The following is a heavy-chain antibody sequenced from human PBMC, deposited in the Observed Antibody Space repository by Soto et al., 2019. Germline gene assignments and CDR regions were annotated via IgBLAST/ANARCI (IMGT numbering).Heavy chain of an antibody. J-gene: IGHJ4*02. D-gene: IGHD2-15*01. CDR2: ISGSGGST. CDR3: AKGSCSGGSCYSGY. CDR1: GFTFSSYA. Sequence: GGSLRLSCAASGFTFSSYAMSWVRQAPGKGLEWVSAISGSGGSTYYADSVKGRFTISRDNSKNTLYLQMNSLRAEDTAVYYCAKGSCSGGSCYSGYWGQGTLVTVSS. V-gene: IGHV3-23*01.